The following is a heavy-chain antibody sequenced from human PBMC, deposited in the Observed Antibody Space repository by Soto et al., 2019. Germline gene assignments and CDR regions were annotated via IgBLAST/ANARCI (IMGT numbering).Heavy chain of an antibody. CDR1: GFNFNHYA. Sequence: VHLLESGGGLVQPGGSLRLSCATSGFNFNHYAMSWVRQAPGERLEWVSFISSSGGTTYYADSVKGRFTISRDNSRNTVFLQMNTLGAEDTAIYYCATFRTVTGPGWGRASEYWGQGTRVTVSS. V-gene: IGHV3-23*01. J-gene: IGHJ4*02. CDR3: ATFRTVTGPGWGRASEY. CDR2: ISSSGGTT. D-gene: IGHD6-19*01.